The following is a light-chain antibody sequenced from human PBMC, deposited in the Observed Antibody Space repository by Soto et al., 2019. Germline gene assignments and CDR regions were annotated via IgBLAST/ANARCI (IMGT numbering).Light chain of an antibody. Sequence: EIVMTQAPATLSVSTGETATLSCRASQSVGRAVAWYQHKPGQAPRHLIVASSIRATGVPGRFSGGGSGTEFSLPISSLQSEDFAVYYCQQYRNWPPLTFGGGTTVEIK. CDR3: QQYRNWPPLT. J-gene: IGKJ4*01. CDR1: QSVGRA. V-gene: IGKV3-15*01. CDR2: ASS.